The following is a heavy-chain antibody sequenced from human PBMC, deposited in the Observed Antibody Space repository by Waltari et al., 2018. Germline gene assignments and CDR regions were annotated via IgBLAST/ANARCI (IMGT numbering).Heavy chain of an antibody. CDR2: MNPNSCNT. CDR1: GYTFTSYD. V-gene: IGHV1-8*01. Sequence: QVQLVQSGAEVKKPGASVKVSCKASGYTFTSYDINWVRQANGKGLEWMGWMNPNSCNTGYAQKFKRRCTMTRNTSISTAYMELSSLRSEDTAVYYCARAPHGAFDIWGQGTMVTVSS. CDR3: ARAPHGAFDI. J-gene: IGHJ3*02.